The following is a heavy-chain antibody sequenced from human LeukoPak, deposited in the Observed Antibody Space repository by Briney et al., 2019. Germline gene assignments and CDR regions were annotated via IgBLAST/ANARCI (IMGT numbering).Heavy chain of an antibody. J-gene: IGHJ3*02. D-gene: IGHD2-2*01. V-gene: IGHV4-4*08. CDR3: AGTPSWSSDTCYRFYNGPDCFDI. Sequence: SETLSLTCTVSGDSISNYYWSWIRLPPGKGLEWIGYIYTSGSTNYNPSLKRRLPISVDTSKNQFSPKLTSVTATDTVVYYCAGTPSWSSDTCYRFYNGPDCFDIWGQRTTVTVSS. CDR2: IYTSGST. CDR1: GDSISNYY.